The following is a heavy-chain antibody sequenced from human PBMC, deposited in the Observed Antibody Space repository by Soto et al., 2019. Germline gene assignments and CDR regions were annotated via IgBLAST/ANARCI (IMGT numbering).Heavy chain of an antibody. Sequence: ASVKVSCKASGYTFTGYYMHWVRQAPGQGLEWMGWINPNSGGTNYARKFQGRVTMTRDTSISTAYMELSRLRSDDTAVYYCAGGDIVVVSWGACDIWGQGTMVTVSS. CDR3: AGGDIVVVSWGACDI. CDR1: GYTFTGYY. J-gene: IGHJ3*02. D-gene: IGHD3-22*01. V-gene: IGHV1-2*02. CDR2: INPNSGGT.